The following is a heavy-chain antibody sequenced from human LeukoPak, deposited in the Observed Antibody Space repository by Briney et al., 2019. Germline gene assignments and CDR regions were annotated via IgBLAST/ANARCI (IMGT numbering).Heavy chain of an antibody. CDR1: GYTFNNYA. D-gene: IGHD3-22*01. CDR3: ARGDYYDSSGYVPGMNY. Sequence: ASVTVSCKASGYTFNNYAITWVRPAPGQELEWMGWVSDYNGNTNYAQKFQGRVTITTDTTTSTAYMKLRSLRSDDTAVYYCARGDYYDSSGYVPGMNYWGQGTLVTVSS. CDR2: VSDYNGNT. J-gene: IGHJ4*02. V-gene: IGHV1-18*01.